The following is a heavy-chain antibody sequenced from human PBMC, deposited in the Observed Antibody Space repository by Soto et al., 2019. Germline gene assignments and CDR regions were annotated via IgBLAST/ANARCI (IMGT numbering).Heavy chain of an antibody. J-gene: IGHJ3*01. V-gene: IGHV1-8*01. CDR1: GYTFSSHD. CDR3: ARVGPRANDL. Sequence: QVQLVQSGTEVKKPGASVKVSCKASGYTFSSHDINWVRQASGQGLEWMGWMNPTTGNTGSAQKFKGRLTMTRNTSITTAYMELTSLTSEDTAVYYCARVGPRANDLWGQGTTVTVSS. D-gene: IGHD3-16*01. CDR2: MNPTTGNT.